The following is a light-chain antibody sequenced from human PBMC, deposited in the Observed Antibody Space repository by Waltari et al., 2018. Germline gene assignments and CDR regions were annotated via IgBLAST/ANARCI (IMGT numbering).Light chain of an antibody. CDR3: SSYSTSGTLFV. V-gene: IGLV2-14*03. CDR2: DVT. J-gene: IGLJ1*01. Sequence: QSALTQPASVSGSPGQSITISCTGTSSDVGGNHYVSWYQQHPDKAPKLLIYDVTNRPSGVSNRFSCSKSCNTASLLISWLQAEDEADYYCSSYSTSGTLFVFGSGTKVTVL. CDR1: SSDVGGNHY.